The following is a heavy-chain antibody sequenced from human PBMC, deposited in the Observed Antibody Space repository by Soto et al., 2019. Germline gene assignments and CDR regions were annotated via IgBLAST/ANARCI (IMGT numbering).Heavy chain of an antibody. CDR1: GYAFTCYS. CDR2: INAGNGNT. J-gene: IGHJ6*02. CDR3: AIDPSHYGLDV. D-gene: IGHD6-6*01. Sequence: GVPVKVSCKACGYAFTCYSMYSARQAPGQRLEWMGWINAGNGNTKYSQKFQGRVTITRDTSASTAYMELSSLRSEDTAMYYCAIDPSHYGLDVWGQGTTVTVSS. V-gene: IGHV1-3*01.